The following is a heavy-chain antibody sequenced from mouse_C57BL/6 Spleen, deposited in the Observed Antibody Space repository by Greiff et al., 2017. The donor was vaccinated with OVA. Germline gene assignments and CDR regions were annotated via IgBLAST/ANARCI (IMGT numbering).Heavy chain of an antibody. V-gene: IGHV1-42*01. CDR3: ARWNYYGSSYWYFDV. D-gene: IGHD1-1*01. CDR2: INPSTGGT. CDR1: GYSFTGYY. Sequence: EVQLVESGPELVKPGASVKISCKASGYSFTGYYMNWVKQSPEKSLEWIGEINPSTGGTTYNQKFKAKATLTVDKSSSTAYMQLKSLTSEDSAVYYCARWNYYGSSYWYFDVWGTGTTVTVSS. J-gene: IGHJ1*03.